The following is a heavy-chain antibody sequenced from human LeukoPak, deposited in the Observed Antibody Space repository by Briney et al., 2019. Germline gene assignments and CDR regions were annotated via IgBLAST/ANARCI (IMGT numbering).Heavy chain of an antibody. CDR1: GFTFSNYA. Sequence: GGSLRLSCAASGFTFSNYAMHWVRQAPGKGLEYVSVITNNGVLTYYADSVKGRFTISRDNSKNTLYLQMGSLRAEDMAVYYCTRDLSGGGLDYWGQGTLVTVSS. D-gene: IGHD3-10*01. CDR3: TRDLSGGGLDY. J-gene: IGHJ4*02. CDR2: ITNNGVLT. V-gene: IGHV3-64*02.